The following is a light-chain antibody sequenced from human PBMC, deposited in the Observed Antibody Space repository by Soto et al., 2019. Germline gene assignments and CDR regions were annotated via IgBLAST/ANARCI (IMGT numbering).Light chain of an antibody. CDR3: CSYAGNNTHVV. V-gene: IGLV2-23*01. J-gene: IGLJ2*01. CDR1: SNDVGSYNL. CDR2: EGT. Sequence: QSVLTQPASVSGSPGQSITISCTGTSNDVGSYNLVSWYQQHPGKAPKVMIYEGTKRPSGVSNRFSGSKSGNTASLTISGLQAEDEADYYCCSYAGNNTHVVFGGGTKLTVL.